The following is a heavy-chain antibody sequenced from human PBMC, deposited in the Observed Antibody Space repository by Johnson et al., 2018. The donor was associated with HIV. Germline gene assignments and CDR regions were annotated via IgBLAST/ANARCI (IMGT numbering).Heavy chain of an antibody. Sequence: VQLVESGGGVVQPGRSLRLSCAASGFTFSSNYMTWVRQAPGKGLEWVSVIYSGGSTYYADSVKGRFTISRDNSKNTLYLQMNSLRGEDTAVYYCAREIIAAADDIWGQGTMVTVSS. D-gene: IGHD6-13*01. CDR3: AREIIAAADDI. CDR1: GFTFSSNY. CDR2: IYSGGST. V-gene: IGHV3-66*01. J-gene: IGHJ3*02.